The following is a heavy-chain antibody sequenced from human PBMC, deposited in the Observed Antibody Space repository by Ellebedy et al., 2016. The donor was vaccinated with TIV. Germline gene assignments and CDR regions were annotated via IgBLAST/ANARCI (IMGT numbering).Heavy chain of an antibody. CDR2: ISGSGGST. J-gene: IGHJ4*02. CDR1: GFTFSSYA. Sequence: GESLKISXAASGFTFSSYAMSWVRQAPGKGLEWVSAISGSGGSTYYADSVKGRFTISRDNSKNTLYLQMNSLRAEDTAVYYCAKDEDEEDYWGQGTLVTVSS. CDR3: AKDEDEEDY. V-gene: IGHV3-23*01.